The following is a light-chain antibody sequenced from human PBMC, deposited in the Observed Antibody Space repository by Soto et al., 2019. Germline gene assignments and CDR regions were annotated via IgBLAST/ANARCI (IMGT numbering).Light chain of an antibody. CDR2: DAS. Sequence: DIQMTQSPSTLSASVADRVTITCRASQSISSWLAWYQQKAGKAPKLXIYDASSLESGVPSRFSGSGYGTEFNLTISSLQPDDFATYYCQQYNSYSWTFGQGTKVDIK. CDR3: QQYNSYSWT. CDR1: QSISSW. J-gene: IGKJ1*01. V-gene: IGKV1-5*01.